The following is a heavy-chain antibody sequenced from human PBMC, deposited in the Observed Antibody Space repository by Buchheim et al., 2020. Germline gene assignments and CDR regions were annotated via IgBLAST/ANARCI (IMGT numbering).Heavy chain of an antibody. Sequence: QVQLVESGGGVVQPGRSLRLSCAASGFTFSSYAMHWVRQAPGKGLEWVAVISYDGSNKYYADSVKGRFTISRDNSANTLYLQMNSLRAEDTAVYYCAATAHYYDSSGYPLWGQGTL. V-gene: IGHV3-30-3*01. CDR3: AATAHYYDSSGYPL. CDR1: GFTFSSYA. CDR2: ISYDGSNK. J-gene: IGHJ4*02. D-gene: IGHD3-22*01.